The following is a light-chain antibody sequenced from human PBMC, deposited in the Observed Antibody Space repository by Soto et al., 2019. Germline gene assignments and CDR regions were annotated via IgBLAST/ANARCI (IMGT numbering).Light chain of an antibody. CDR1: QSISRW. CDR2: DAS. J-gene: IGKJ1*01. Sequence: DIQMTQSPSSLSASVGDRVTITCRASQSISRWLAWYQQKPGKAPKLLINDASRLESGVPSTFSGSGSGTEFTLTISSLQPDDFATYYCQHQTFGQGTKVDIK. CDR3: QHQT. V-gene: IGKV1-5*01.